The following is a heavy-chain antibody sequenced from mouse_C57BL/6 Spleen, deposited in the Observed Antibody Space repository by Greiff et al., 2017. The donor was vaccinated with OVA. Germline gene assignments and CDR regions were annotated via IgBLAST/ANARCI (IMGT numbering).Heavy chain of an antibody. CDR2: ISSGSSTI. Sequence: EVKLMESGGGLVKPGGSLKLSCAASGFTFSDYGMHWVRQAPERGLEWVAYISSGSSTIYYADTVKGRFTISRDNAKNTLFLQMASLRCEETAMYFCARGYYVSLYYAMDYWGQGTSVTVSS. D-gene: IGHD1-1*02. CDR3: ARGYYVSLYYAMDY. J-gene: IGHJ4*01. CDR1: GFTFSDYG. V-gene: IGHV5-17*01.